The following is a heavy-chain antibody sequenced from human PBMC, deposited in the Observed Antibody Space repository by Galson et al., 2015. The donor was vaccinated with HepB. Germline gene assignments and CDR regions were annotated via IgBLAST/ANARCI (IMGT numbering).Heavy chain of an antibody. Sequence: CAISGDSVSSHSAAWNWIRQSPSRGLEWLGRTYYRSKWYTDYVLSVKSRITVNPDTSKNQFSLQLNSVTPEDTAVYYCARSSGLIDYWGQGTLVTVSS. V-gene: IGHV6-1*01. J-gene: IGHJ4*02. CDR1: GDSVSSHSAA. CDR3: ARSSGLIDY. CDR2: TYYRSKWYT. D-gene: IGHD3/OR15-3a*01.